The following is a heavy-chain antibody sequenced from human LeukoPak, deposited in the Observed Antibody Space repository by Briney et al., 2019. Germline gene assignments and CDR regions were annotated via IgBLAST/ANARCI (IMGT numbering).Heavy chain of an antibody. CDR3: ARSYRAAFDF. D-gene: IGHD3-16*02. CDR2: TYLSESA. Sequence: SETLSLTCTVSGGSISSRNYFWGWIRQPPGKGLEWIGNTYLSESAYYNPSLKSRLTISVDTSKNQFSLELSSVTAADTAIYYCARSYRAAFDFWGQGTLVTVSS. V-gene: IGHV4-39*01. J-gene: IGHJ4*02. CDR1: GGSISSRNYF.